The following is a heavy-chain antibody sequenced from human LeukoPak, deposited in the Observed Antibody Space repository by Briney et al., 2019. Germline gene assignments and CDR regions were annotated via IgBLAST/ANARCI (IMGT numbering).Heavy chain of an antibody. J-gene: IGHJ4*02. CDR3: ARRNGGNRTLDY. D-gene: IGHD2-15*01. V-gene: IGHV4-34*01. CDR2: INHSGST. CDR1: GGSFSGYY. Sequence: SETLSLTCAVYGGSFSGYYWSWIRQPPGKGLEWIGEINHSGSTNYNPSLKSRVTISVDTSKNQFSLKLSSVTAADTAVYYCARRNGGNRTLDYWGQGTLVTVSS.